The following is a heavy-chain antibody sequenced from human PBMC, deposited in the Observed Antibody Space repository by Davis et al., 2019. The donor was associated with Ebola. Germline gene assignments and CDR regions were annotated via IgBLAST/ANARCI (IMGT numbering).Heavy chain of an antibody. D-gene: IGHD1-1*01. CDR1: GFTFSSYA. J-gene: IGHJ6*02. CDR3: ARDLLEPLYYYYGMDV. Sequence: GESLKISCAASGFTFSSYAMSWVRQAPGKGLEWVSAISGSGGSTYYADSVKGRFTISRDNPKNSLYLQMNSLRDEDTAVYYCARDLLEPLYYYYGMDVWGQGTTVTVSS. V-gene: IGHV3-23*01. CDR2: ISGSGGST.